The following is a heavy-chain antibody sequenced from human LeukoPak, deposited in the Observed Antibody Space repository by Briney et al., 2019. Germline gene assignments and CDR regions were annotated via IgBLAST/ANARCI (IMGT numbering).Heavy chain of an antibody. J-gene: IGHJ6*03. V-gene: IGHV1-2*02. CDR1: GYTFTSYD. Sequence: GASVKVSCKASGYTFTSYDINWVRQATGQGLEWMGWINPNSGGTNYAQKFQGRVTMTRDTSISTAYMELSRLRSDDTAVYYCARDQSHYYYMDVWGKGTTVTISS. CDR3: ARDQSHYYYMDV. CDR2: INPNSGGT.